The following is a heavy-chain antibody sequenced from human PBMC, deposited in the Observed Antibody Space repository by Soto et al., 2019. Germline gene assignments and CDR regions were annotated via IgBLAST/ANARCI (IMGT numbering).Heavy chain of an antibody. V-gene: IGHV3-30*18. J-gene: IGHJ3*02. Sequence: LRLSCAASGFSFSRYGIHWVRQAPGKGLEWVAVISYDESTPFYADSVKGRFTISRDNSKNTLFLQMNSLRPEDTAVYYCSKGLLAIVGTTLPRDAFNIWGQGTMVTVSS. D-gene: IGHD1-26*01. CDR1: GFSFSRYG. CDR2: ISYDESTP. CDR3: SKGLLAIVGTTLPRDAFNI.